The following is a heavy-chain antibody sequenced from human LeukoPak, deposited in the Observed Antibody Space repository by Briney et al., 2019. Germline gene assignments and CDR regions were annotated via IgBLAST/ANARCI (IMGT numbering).Heavy chain of an antibody. D-gene: IGHD2-15*01. J-gene: IGHJ4*02. CDR1: GFTFSSYA. CDR2: ISGSGGST. Sequence: GGSLRLSCAASGFTFSSYAMGWVRQAPGKGLEWVSAISGSGGSTYYADSVKGRFTISRDNSKNTLYLQMNSLRAEVTAVYYCAKDGGGYCSGGSCYPDYWGQGTLVTVSS. CDR3: AKDGGGYCSGGSCYPDY. V-gene: IGHV3-23*01.